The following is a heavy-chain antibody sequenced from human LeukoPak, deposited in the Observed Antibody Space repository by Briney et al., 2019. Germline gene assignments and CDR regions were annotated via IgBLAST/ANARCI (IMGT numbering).Heavy chain of an antibody. CDR2: IYYSGST. Sequence: SETLSLTCTVSGGSLSNYYWNWIRQPPGKGLEWIAYIYYSGSTNYNPSLKSRATISLDTSKNQFSLKLSSVTTADTAVYYCARMPDILTGLDSWGQGTLVTVSS. CDR3: ARMPDILTGLDS. V-gene: IGHV4-59*01. D-gene: IGHD3-9*01. J-gene: IGHJ4*02. CDR1: GGSLSNYY.